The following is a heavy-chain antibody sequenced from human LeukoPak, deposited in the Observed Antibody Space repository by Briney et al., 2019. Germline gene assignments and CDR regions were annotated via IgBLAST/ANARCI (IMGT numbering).Heavy chain of an antibody. V-gene: IGHV3-30*18. CDR1: GFSFSSYG. CDR3: AKGTFDY. J-gene: IGHJ4*02. CDR2: ISYDGSNK. Sequence: GGSLRLSCAASGFSFSSYGMHWVRQAPGEGLEWVAVISYDGSNKYYADSVKGRFTISRDNSKNTLYLQMNSLRAEDTAVYYCAKGTFDYWGQGTLVTVSS.